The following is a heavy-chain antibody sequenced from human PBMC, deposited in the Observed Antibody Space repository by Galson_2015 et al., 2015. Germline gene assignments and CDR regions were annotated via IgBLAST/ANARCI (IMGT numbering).Heavy chain of an antibody. D-gene: IGHD3-10*01. V-gene: IGHV3-7*03. CDR1: GFTFSSYW. Sequence: SLRLSCAASGFTFSSYWMSWVRQAPGKGLEWVANINKGGSEKYYVDSVKGRFTISRDNAKNSLYLQMNSLRAEDTAVYYCAKYGSGSRTAFEIWGQGTMVTVSS. CDR2: INKGGSEK. J-gene: IGHJ3*02. CDR3: AKYGSGSRTAFEI.